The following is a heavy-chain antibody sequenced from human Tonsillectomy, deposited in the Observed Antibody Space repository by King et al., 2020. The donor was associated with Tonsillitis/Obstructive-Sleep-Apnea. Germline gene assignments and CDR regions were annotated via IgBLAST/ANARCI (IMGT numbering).Heavy chain of an antibody. CDR1: GYSFTSYW. J-gene: IGHJ4*02. D-gene: IGHD5-18*01. V-gene: IGHV5-51*01. CDR2: IYPGDSDT. Sequence: VQLVESGAEVKKPGESLKISCKGSGYSFTSYWIGWVRQMPGKGLEWMGIIYPGDSDTRYSPSFQGQVTISADKSISTAYLQWSSLKASDTAMFYCARVGLDMAMGQTVDYWGQGTLVTVSS. CDR3: ARVGLDMAMGQTVDY.